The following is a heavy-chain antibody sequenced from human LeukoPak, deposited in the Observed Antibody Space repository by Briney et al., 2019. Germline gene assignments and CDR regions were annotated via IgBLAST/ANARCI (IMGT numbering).Heavy chain of an antibody. CDR2: IIPIFGTA. CDR1: GGTFSSYA. J-gene: IGHJ4*02. Sequence: SVKVSCKASGGTFSSYAISWVRQAPGQGLEWMGGIIPIFGTANYAQKFQGRVTITADESTSTAYMELSSLRSEDTAVYHCANWGSYRYYFDYWGQGTLVAVSS. D-gene: IGHD3-16*02. V-gene: IGHV1-69*13. CDR3: ANWGSYRYYFDY.